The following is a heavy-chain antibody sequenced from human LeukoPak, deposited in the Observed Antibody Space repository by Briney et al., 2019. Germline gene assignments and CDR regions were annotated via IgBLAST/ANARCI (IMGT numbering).Heavy chain of an antibody. CDR2: ISSSGGST. Sequence: GGSLRLSCAASGFTFSSYAMSWVRQAPGKGLEWVSAISSSGGSTYYADSVKGRFTISRDNSKNTLYLQMNSLRAEDTAVYYCAKWKEQQCLVLKAFDIWGQGTMVTVSS. CDR1: GFTFSSYA. CDR3: AKWKEQQCLVLKAFDI. V-gene: IGHV3-23*01. J-gene: IGHJ3*02. D-gene: IGHD6-19*01.